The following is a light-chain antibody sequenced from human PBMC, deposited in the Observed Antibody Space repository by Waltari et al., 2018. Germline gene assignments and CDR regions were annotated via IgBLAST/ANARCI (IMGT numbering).Light chain of an antibody. CDR2: DAS. J-gene: IGKJ2*01. CDR1: QDISNA. V-gene: IGKV1-13*02. CDR3: QHFNSYPPWT. Sequence: AVQLTQSPSSLSASVGDRVSITCRASQDISNALAWYQQKAGKPPKLLIYDASTLESGVPSKFSCSGSLTYFTLTISSLQPEDFATYYCQHFNSYPPWTFGQGTNLEI.